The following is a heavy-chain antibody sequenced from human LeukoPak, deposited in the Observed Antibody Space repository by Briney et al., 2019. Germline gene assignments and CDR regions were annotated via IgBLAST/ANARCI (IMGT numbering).Heavy chain of an antibody. V-gene: IGHV1-24*01. CDR3: ARGTNYYDSSGYSDY. J-gene: IGHJ4*02. Sequence: ASVKVSCKVSGYTLTELSMHWVRQAPGKGLEWMGGFDPEDGETIYAQKFQGRVTMTEDTSTDTAYMELSSLRSEDTAVYYCARGTNYYDSSGYSDYWGQGTLVTVSS. D-gene: IGHD3-22*01. CDR2: FDPEDGET. CDR1: GYTLTELS.